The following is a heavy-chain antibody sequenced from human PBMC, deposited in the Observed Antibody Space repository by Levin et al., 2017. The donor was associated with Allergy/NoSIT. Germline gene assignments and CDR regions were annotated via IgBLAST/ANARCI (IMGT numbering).Heavy chain of an antibody. V-gene: IGHV4-39*01. D-gene: IGHD3-22*01. CDR3: ARHGADYYDSSGYYPNWFDP. CDR2: IYYSGST. Sequence: SETLSLTCTVSGGSISSSSYYWGWIRQPPGKGLEWIGSIYYSGSTYYNPSLKSRVTISVDTSKNQFSLKLSSVTAADTAVYYCARHGADYYDSSGYYPNWFDPWGQGTLVTVSS. CDR1: GGSISSSSYY. J-gene: IGHJ5*02.